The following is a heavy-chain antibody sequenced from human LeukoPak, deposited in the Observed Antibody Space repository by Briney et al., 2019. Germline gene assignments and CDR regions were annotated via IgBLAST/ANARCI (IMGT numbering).Heavy chain of an antibody. CDR3: ARGPSIFGVATTTYYYGMDV. Sequence: GGSLRLSCAASGFTFSSYGMHWVRQAPGKGLEWVAVIWYDGSNKYYADSVKGRFTISRDNSKNTLYLQMNSLRAEDTAVYYYARGPSIFGVATTTYYYGMDVWGQGTTVTVSS. J-gene: IGHJ6*02. CDR1: GFTFSSYG. V-gene: IGHV3-33*01. CDR2: IWYDGSNK. D-gene: IGHD3-3*01.